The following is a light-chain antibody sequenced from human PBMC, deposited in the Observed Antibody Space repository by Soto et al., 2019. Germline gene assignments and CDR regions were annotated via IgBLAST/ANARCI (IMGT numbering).Light chain of an antibody. J-gene: IGKJ5*01. V-gene: IGKV3-20*01. CDR3: QQYDQWPIT. CDR1: QSISSRS. Sequence: ETVLTHSSGTLSLSPGERATLSCRASQSISSRSLAWYQQKPGQAPRLLIYDASSRATGIPDRFSGSGSGTEFTLTISSLQSEDFAVYYCQQYDQWPITFGQGTRLEIK. CDR2: DAS.